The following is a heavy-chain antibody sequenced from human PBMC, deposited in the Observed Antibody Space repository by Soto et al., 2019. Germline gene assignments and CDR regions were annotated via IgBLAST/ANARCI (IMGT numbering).Heavy chain of an antibody. J-gene: IGHJ4*02. Sequence: SGGSLRLSCAASGFPFSDYGIDWIRQAPGKGLEWVAVISHEGGTQYYADSVRGRFTVSRDNSKNIVYLQMDSLRPEDTAVYFCAKEGSPKVSRWDDYWGQGTLVTVSS. V-gene: IGHV3-30*18. D-gene: IGHD1-26*01. CDR1: GFPFSDYG. CDR2: ISHEGGTQ. CDR3: AKEGSPKVSRWDDY.